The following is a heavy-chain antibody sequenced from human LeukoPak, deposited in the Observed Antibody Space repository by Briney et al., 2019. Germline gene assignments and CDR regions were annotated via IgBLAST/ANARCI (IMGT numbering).Heavy chain of an antibody. CDR2: INGDGSST. Sequence: PGGSLRLSCAASGFIFNNYWMHWVRQTPGEGPLWLSRINGDGSSTSYTHSVQGRFIISRDNAKNTLYLQMNSLRVEDTGVYYCTRQWHTPSDYWGQGTLVTVSS. D-gene: IGHD6-19*01. J-gene: IGHJ4*02. V-gene: IGHV3-74*01. CDR1: GFIFNNYW. CDR3: TRQWHTPSDY.